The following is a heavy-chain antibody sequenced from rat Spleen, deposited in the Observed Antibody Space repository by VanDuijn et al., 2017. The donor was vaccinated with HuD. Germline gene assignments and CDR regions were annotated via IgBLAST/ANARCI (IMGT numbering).Heavy chain of an antibody. D-gene: IGHD1-2*01. V-gene: IGHV5-29*01. CDR3: ARHPIYYYSSYRSYYWYFDF. CDR2: ITYDGSST. J-gene: IGHJ1*01. Sequence: EVQLVESDGGLVQPGRSLKLSCAASGFTFSDYYMAWVRQAPTKGLEWVATITYDGSSTYYRDSVKGRFTISRDNAKSTLYLQMDSLRSEDTATYYCARHPIYYYSSYRSYYWYFDFWGPGTMVTVSS. CDR1: GFTFSDYY.